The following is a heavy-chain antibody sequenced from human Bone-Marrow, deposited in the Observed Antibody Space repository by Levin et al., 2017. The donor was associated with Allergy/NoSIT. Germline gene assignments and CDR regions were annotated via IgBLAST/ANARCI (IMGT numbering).Heavy chain of an antibody. Sequence: SQTLSLTCTVSGGSISDPYWSWIRQTSAKGLEWIGYIYSVGSTNYNPSLKSRVTMSVDTSKNQFSLKLSSVTAADTAVYYCAGSLSGSWYDPTFYYYMDVWGKGTTVTVSS. CDR3: AGSLSGSWYDPTFYYYMDV. CDR1: GGSISDPY. D-gene: IGHD6-13*01. CDR2: IYSVGST. V-gene: IGHV4-4*09. J-gene: IGHJ6*03.